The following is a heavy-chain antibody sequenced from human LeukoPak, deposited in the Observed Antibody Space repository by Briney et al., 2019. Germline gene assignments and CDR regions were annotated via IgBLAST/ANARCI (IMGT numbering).Heavy chain of an antibody. V-gene: IGHV3-64*01. CDR2: ISSHGGST. CDR3: ARDLGAYCSGGTCDWMYMDV. D-gene: IGHD2-15*01. J-gene: IGHJ6*03. CDR1: GFTFSSSG. Sequence: GGSLRLSCAASGFTFSSSGMHWVRQAPGKGLEYVSDISSHGGSTYYAKSVRGRFTISRDNSKNTLYLQMGSLRVEDMAVYYRARDLGAYCSGGTCDWMYMDVWGKGTTVTVSS.